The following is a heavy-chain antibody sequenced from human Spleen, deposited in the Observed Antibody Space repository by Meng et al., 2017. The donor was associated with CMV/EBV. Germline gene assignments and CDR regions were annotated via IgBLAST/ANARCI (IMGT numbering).Heavy chain of an antibody. J-gene: IGHJ4*02. CDR2: ISHSGST. CDR1: GGSISSGNW. Sequence: VSGGSISSGNWWSWVRQSPGKGLEWIGEISHSGSTNYDPSLKSRVTIWVDKSRNQFFLGLISVTAADTAVYYCARLFCGTTNCQFDYWGQGTLVTVSS. D-gene: IGHD2-2*01. CDR3: ARLFCGTTNCQFDY. V-gene: IGHV4-4*02.